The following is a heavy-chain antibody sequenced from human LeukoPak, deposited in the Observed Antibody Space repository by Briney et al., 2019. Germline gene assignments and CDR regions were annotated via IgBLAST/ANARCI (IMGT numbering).Heavy chain of an antibody. CDR3: AAESERWLLRS. V-gene: IGHV4-38-2*02. D-gene: IGHD6-19*01. CDR1: HYSISSAYY. Sequence: SETLSLTCTVSHYSISSAYYWGWIRQPPGKGLEWIGSIYHSESTYYNPSLKSRVTISVDTSNNQFSLKLNSVTAADTAVYYCAAESERWLLRSWGQGTLVTVSS. CDR2: IYHSEST. J-gene: IGHJ4*02.